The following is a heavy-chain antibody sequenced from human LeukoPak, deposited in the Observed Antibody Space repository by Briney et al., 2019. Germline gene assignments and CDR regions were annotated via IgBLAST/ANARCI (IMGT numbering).Heavy chain of an antibody. J-gene: IGHJ4*02. CDR2: INESGRT. Sequence: KPSETLSLTCAVYGGSFSGYFWSWIRQPPGKGLEWIGEINESGRTNYNPSLQSRVTISVDSSKNQFSLKLSSVTAADTAVYYCARGFDTGWYTPHYWGQGTLVTVSS. D-gene: IGHD6-19*01. CDR3: ARGFDTGWYTPHY. V-gene: IGHV4-34*01. CDR1: GGSFSGYF.